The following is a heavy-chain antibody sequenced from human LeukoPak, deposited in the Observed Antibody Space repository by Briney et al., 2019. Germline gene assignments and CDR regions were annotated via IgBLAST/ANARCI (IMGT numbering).Heavy chain of an antibody. CDR2: INHSGST. CDR1: GGSFSGYY. D-gene: IGHD2-15*01. J-gene: IGHJ4*02. V-gene: IGHV4-34*01. CDR3: ARQAARTVVVAANPFDS. Sequence: SETLSLTCAVYGGSFSGYYWSWIRQPPGKGLEWIGEINHSGSTNYNPSLKSRVTISVDTSKNQFSLKLSSVTAADTAVYYCARQAARTVVVAANPFDSWGQGTLVTVSS.